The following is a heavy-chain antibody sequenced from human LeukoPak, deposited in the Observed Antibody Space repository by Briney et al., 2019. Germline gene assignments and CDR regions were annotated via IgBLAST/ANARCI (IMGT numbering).Heavy chain of an antibody. J-gene: IGHJ2*01. Sequence: GGSLRLSCAASGFTFSSYWMHWVRQAPGKGLVWVSRIDSDGRSTSYADSVKGRFTISRDNAKKTLYLQINSLRAEDTAVYYCARAIAAAGSWYFDLWGRGTLVTVSS. CDR2: IDSDGRST. D-gene: IGHD6-13*01. CDR1: GFTFSSYW. CDR3: ARAIAAAGSWYFDL. V-gene: IGHV3-74*01.